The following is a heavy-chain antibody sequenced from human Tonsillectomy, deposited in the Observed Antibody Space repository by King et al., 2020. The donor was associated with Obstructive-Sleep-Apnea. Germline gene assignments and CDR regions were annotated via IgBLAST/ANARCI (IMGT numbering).Heavy chain of an antibody. V-gene: IGHV3-64*01. J-gene: IGHJ4*02. D-gene: IGHD5-12*01. Sequence: VQLVESGGGLVQPGGSLRLSCAASGFTFSSYAMHWVRQAPGKGLEYVSAISSNGGTTYYANSVKGRFTISRDNSKNTLYLQMGSLRAEDMALSYCARSGYSGYDHGDFDYWGQGTLVTVSS. CDR2: ISSNGGTT. CDR1: GFTFSSYA. CDR3: ARSGYSGYDHGDFDY.